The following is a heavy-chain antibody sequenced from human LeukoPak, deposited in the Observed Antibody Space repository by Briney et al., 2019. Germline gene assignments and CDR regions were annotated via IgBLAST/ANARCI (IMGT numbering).Heavy chain of an antibody. J-gene: IGHJ4*02. CDR2: IYYSGST. CDR3: ARDHPLYYDSH. V-gene: IGHV4-30-4*08. Sequence: SETLSLTCTVSGGSISSGDYYWSWIRQPPGKGLEWIGYIYYSGSTYYNPSLKSRVTISVDTSKNQFSLKLSSVTAADTAVYYCARDHPLYYDSHWGQGTLVTVSS. D-gene: IGHD3-22*01. CDR1: GGSISSGDYY.